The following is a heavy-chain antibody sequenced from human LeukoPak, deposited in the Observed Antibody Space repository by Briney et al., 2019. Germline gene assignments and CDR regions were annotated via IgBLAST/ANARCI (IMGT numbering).Heavy chain of an antibody. CDR2: VNQDGSGK. V-gene: IGHV3-7*01. CDR1: GFTFTDYW. Sequence: GGSLRLSCAASGFTFTDYWMDWVRQAPGKGLEWVANVNQDGSGKYYVDSVKGRFTISRDNAKNSLSLQMDSLRAEDTALYYCARDLDYWGQGTLVTVSS. J-gene: IGHJ4*02. CDR3: ARDLDY.